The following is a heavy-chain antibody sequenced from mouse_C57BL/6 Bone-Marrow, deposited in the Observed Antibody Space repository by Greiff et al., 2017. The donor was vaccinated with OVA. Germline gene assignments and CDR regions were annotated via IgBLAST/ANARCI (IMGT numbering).Heavy chain of an antibody. CDR1: GYTFTDYY. J-gene: IGHJ3*01. D-gene: IGHD1-1*01. CDR3: ARNYGRGFAY. Sequence: QVHVKQSGAELVRPGASVKLSCKASGYTFTDYYINWVKQRPGQGLEWIARIYPGSGNTYYNEKFKGKATLTAEKSSSTAYMQLSSLTSEDSAVYFCARNYGRGFAYWGQGTLVTVSA. V-gene: IGHV1-76*01. CDR2: IYPGSGNT.